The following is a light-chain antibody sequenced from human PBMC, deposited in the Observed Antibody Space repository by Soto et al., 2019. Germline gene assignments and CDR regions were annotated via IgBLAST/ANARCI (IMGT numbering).Light chain of an antibody. CDR2: AVS. J-gene: IGLJ1*01. CDR3: SSHAGSNNYV. CDR1: SSDVGGYNY. V-gene: IGLV2-8*01. Sequence: QSALTQPPSASGSLGQSVTISCTGTSSDVGGYNYVSWYQLHPGKAPKLMIYAVSKRPSGVPDRFSGSKSGNTASLTVSGLESEDEADYYCSSHAGSNNYVFGTGTKVTVL.